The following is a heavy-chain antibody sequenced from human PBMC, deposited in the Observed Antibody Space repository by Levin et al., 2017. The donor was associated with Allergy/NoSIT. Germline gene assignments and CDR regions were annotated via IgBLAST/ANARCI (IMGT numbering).Heavy chain of an antibody. CDR2: IIPILGIA. CDR1: GGTFSSYP. D-gene: IGHD6-19*01. J-gene: IGHJ6*02. V-gene: IGHV1-69*04. Sequence: SVKVSCKASGGTFSSYPISWVRQAPGQGLEWMGRIIPILGIANYAQKFQGRVTITADKSTSTAYMELSSLRSEDTAVYYCARGGIAVAGKDYYDYGMDVWGQGTTVTVSS. CDR3: ARGGIAVAGKDYYDYGMDV.